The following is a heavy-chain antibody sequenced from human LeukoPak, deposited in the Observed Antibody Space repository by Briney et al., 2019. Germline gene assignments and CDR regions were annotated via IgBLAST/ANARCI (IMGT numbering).Heavy chain of an antibody. CDR1: GGSISGNSYY. Sequence: SETLSLTCTVSGGSISGNSYYWGWIRQPPGKGLEWIGSMYYSGSTYYNPSLKSRVTISVDTSKNQFSLKLSSVTAADTAVYYCARHRGYYYYYMDVWGKGTTVTISS. J-gene: IGHJ6*03. CDR2: MYYSGST. CDR3: ARHRGYYYYYMDV. V-gene: IGHV4-39*01.